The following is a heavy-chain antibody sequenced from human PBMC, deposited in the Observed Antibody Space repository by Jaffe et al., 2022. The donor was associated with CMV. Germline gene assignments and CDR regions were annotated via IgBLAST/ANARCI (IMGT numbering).Heavy chain of an antibody. V-gene: IGHV4-39*01. D-gene: IGHD3-9*01. J-gene: IGHJ4*02. CDR2: IYYSGST. Sequence: QLQLQESGPGLVKPSETLSLTCTVSGGSISSSSYYWGWIRQPPGKGLEWIGSIYYSGSTYYNPSLKSRVTISVDTSKNQFSLKLSSVTAADTAVYYCATVRYFDWLLQYYFDYWGQGTLVTVSS. CDR3: ATVRYFDWLLQYYFDY. CDR1: GGSISSSSYY.